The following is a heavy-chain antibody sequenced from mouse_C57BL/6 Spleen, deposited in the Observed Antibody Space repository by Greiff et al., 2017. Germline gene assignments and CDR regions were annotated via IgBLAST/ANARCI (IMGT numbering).Heavy chain of an antibody. Sequence: QVQLQQSGPELVKPGASVKISCKASGYAFSSSWMNWVKQRPGKGLEWIGRIFPGDGATNYTGKFKGKVTLSADKYSSTAYMQLSSLTSEDSAVYFCAGEGDGYYVAMDYWGQGTSVTASS. J-gene: IGHJ4*01. CDR2: IFPGDGAT. D-gene: IGHD2-3*01. CDR1: GYAFSSSW. CDR3: AGEGDGYYVAMDY. V-gene: IGHV1-82*01.